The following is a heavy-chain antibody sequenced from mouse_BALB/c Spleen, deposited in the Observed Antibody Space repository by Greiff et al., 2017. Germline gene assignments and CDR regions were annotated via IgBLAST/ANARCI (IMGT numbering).Heavy chain of an antibody. Sequence: VQLQQSGTVLARPGASVKMSCKASGYTFTSYWMHWVKQRPGQGLEWIGAIYPGNSDTSYNQKFKGKAKLTAVTSTSTAYMELSSLTNEDSAVYYCTRSGRGGAWFAYWGQGTLVTVSA. V-gene: IGHV1-5*01. J-gene: IGHJ3*01. CDR1: GYTFTSYW. CDR2: IYPGNSDT. CDR3: TRSGRGGAWFAY. D-gene: IGHD4-1*01.